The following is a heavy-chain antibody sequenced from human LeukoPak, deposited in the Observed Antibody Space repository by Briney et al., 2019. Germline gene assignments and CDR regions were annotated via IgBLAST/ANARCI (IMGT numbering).Heavy chain of an antibody. CDR1: GGSFSGYY. CDR3: SRGHYDFWSGYPFDY. V-gene: IGHV4-34*03. J-gene: IGHJ4*02. CDR2: INHSGST. Sequence: SETLSLTCAVYGGSFSGYYWSWIRQPPGKGLEWIGEINHSGSTNYNPSPKSRVTISVDTTKKQFSLNLSSVTGADTAVYDVSRGHYDFWSGYPFDYWGQGTLVTVSS. D-gene: IGHD3-3*01.